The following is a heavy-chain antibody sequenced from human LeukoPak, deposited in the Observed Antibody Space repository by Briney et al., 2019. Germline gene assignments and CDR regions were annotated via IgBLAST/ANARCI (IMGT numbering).Heavy chain of an antibody. CDR2: ISYDRSDK. CDR3: AKDVDRSEPNSNYYGMDV. V-gene: IGHV3-30*18. D-gene: IGHD1-14*01. Sequence: PGGSLRLSCAASGFTFSSYGMHWVRQAPGKGLEWVAVISYDRSDKYYADSVKGRFTISRDNSKNTLFLQMNRLRAEDTAVYYCAKDVDRSEPNSNYYGMDVWGQGTTVTVSS. J-gene: IGHJ6*02. CDR1: GFTFSSYG.